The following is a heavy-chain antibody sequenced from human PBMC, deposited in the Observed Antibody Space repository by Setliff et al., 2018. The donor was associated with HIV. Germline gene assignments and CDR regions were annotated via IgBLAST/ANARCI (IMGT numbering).Heavy chain of an antibody. J-gene: IGHJ4*02. Sequence: PSETLSLTCAVYGESFNDYFWTWIRQPPGKGLEWIGEINHSGSTKYNTSLKSRVTISVDTSKKQFSLNLRSVTGADRAVYYCTRSYNGVSYNWGQGTLVSVSS. CDR2: INHSGST. CDR3: TRSYNGVSYN. CDR1: GESFNDYF. D-gene: IGHD2-8*01. V-gene: IGHV4-34*01.